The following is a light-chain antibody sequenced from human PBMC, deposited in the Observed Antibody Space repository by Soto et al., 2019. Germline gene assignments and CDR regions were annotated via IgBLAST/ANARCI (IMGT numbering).Light chain of an antibody. CDR3: QEYGISRT. CDR1: QSVSSSH. Sequence: EIVLTQSPGTLSLSPGERATLSCRASQSVSSSHLAWYQQKPALAPRLLIYGASIRATGIPDRFSGSGSGTDFTLTITRLEPEDFAVYYCQEYGISRTFGGGTKVEIK. J-gene: IGKJ4*02. V-gene: IGKV3-20*01. CDR2: GAS.